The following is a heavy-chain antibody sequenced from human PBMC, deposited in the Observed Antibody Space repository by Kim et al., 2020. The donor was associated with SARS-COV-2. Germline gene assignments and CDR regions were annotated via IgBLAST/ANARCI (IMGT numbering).Heavy chain of an antibody. CDR2: ICGSGGST. CDR1: GFTFSSYA. Sequence: GGSLRLSCAASGFTFSSYAMSWVRQAPGKGLEWVAAICGSGGSTYYADSVKGRFTISRDNSKNTLYLQMNSLRAEDTAVYYCAKDGAPRVTMVRGGHDYWGQGTLVTVSS. V-gene: IGHV3-23*01. D-gene: IGHD3-10*01. J-gene: IGHJ4*02. CDR3: AKDGAPRVTMVRGGHDY.